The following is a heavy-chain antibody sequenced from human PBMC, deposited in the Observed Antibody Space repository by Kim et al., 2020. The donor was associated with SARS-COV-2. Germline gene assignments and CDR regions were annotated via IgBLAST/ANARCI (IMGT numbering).Heavy chain of an antibody. CDR1: GYNLTELS. CDR3: ATDLDGGAYYYGMDV. J-gene: IGHJ6*02. CDR2: FDPEDGET. V-gene: IGHV1-24*01. Sequence: ASVKVSCKVSGYNLTELSMHWVRQAPGKGLEWMGGFDPEDGETIYAQKFQGRVTMTEDTSTDTAYMELSSLRSEDTAVYYCATDLDGGAYYYGMDVWGQGTTVTVSS.